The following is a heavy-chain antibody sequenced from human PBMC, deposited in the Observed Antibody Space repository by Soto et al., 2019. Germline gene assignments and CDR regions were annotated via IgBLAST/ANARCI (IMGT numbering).Heavy chain of an antibody. J-gene: IGHJ4*02. CDR3: ARVLYYGWGSYYTVFDY. CDR1: GYTFTSYA. CDR2: INAGNGNT. V-gene: IGHV1-3*01. Sequence: GASVKVSCKASGYTFTSYAMHWVRQAPGQRLEWMGWINAGNGNTKYSQKFQGRVTITRDTSASTAYMELSSLRSEDTAVYYCARVLYYGWGSYYTVFDYWGQGPQVTVS. D-gene: IGHD3-10*01.